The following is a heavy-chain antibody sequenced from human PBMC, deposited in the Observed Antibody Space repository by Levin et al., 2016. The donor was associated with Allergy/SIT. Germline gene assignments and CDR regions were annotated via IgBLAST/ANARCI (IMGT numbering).Heavy chain of an antibody. D-gene: IGHD3-10*01. J-gene: IGHJ4*02. Sequence: VRQAPGKGLEWVSAISGSGGSTYYADSVKGRFTISRDNSKNTLYLQMNSLRAEDTAIYYCAKDLTGYGSGEDLDYWGQGTLVTVSS. V-gene: IGHV3-23*01. CDR3: AKDLTGYGSGEDLDY. CDR2: ISGSGGST.